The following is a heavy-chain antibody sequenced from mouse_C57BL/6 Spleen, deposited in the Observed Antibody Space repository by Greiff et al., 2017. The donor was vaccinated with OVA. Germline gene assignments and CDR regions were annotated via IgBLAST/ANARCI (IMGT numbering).Heavy chain of an antibody. D-gene: IGHD1-1*01. CDR2: IDPETGGT. CDR1: GYTFTDYE. V-gene: IGHV1-15*01. J-gene: IGHJ1*03. CDR3: TRVTTVVEPNWYFDV. Sequence: VQLQQSGAELVRPGASVTLSCKASGYTFTDYEMHWVKQTPVHGLEWIGAIDPETGGTAYNQKFKGKAILTADKSSSTAYMALRSLTSEDSAVYYCTRVTTVVEPNWYFDVWGTGTTVTVSS.